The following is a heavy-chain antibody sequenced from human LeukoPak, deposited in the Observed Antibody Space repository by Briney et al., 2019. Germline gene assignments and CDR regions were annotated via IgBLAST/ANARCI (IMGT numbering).Heavy chain of an antibody. V-gene: IGHV3-30-3*01. J-gene: IGHJ3*02. CDR1: GFTFSSYA. CDR2: ISYDGSNK. CDR3: ARVRLLWFGELFDAFDI. Sequence: SGGSLRLSCAASGFTFSSYAMHWVRQAPGKGLEWVAVISYDGSNKYYADSVKGRFTISRDNSKNTLYLQMNSLRAEDTAVYYCARVRLLWFGELFDAFDIWGQGPMVTVSS. D-gene: IGHD3-10*01.